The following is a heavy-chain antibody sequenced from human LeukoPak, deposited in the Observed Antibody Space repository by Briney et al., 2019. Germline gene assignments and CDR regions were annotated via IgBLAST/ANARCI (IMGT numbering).Heavy chain of an antibody. D-gene: IGHD3-10*01. CDR2: ISGSGGST. J-gene: IGHJ4*02. CDR1: GFTFSSYA. V-gene: IGHV3-23*01. CDR3: AKDSSVAYYYGSGSFYN. Sequence: GGSLRLSCAASGFTFSSYAMSWVRQAPGKGLEWVSAISGSGGSTYYADSVKGQFTISRDNSKNTLYLQMNSLRAEDTAVYYCAKDSSVAYYYGSGSFYNWGQGTLVTVSS.